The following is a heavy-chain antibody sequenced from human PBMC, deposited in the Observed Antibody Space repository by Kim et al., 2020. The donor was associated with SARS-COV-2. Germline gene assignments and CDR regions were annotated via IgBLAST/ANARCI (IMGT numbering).Heavy chain of an antibody. Sequence: GGSLRLSCAASGFTFSNAWMSWVRQAPGKGLEWVGRIKSKTDGGTTDYAAPVKGRFTISRDDSKNTLYLQMNSLKTEDTAVYYCTTARITMVRGASEAYHPWGQGTLVTVSS. J-gene: IGHJ5*02. CDR2: IKSKTDGGTT. CDR1: GFTFSNAW. CDR3: TTARITMVRGASEAYHP. D-gene: IGHD3-10*01. V-gene: IGHV3-15*01.